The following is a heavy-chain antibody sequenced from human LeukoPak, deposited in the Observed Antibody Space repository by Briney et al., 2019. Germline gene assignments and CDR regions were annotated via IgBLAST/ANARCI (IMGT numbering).Heavy chain of an antibody. V-gene: IGHV1-2*06. CDR3: ARGWFGEPPDY. CDR2: INPNNGGT. Sequence: ASVKVSCKASGYTFTDYYMHWVRQAPGQGLEWMGRINPNNGGTHYAQKFQARVTLTRDTSISAGFMELSRLRSDDTAIYYCARGWFGEPPDYWGQGTLVTVSS. D-gene: IGHD3-10*01. CDR1: GYTFTDYY. J-gene: IGHJ4*02.